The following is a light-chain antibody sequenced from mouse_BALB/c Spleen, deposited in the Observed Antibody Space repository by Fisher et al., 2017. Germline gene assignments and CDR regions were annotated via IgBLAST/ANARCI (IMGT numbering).Light chain of an antibody. V-gene: IGKV4-50*01. CDR1: SSVSY. CDR3: QQFTSSPYT. CDR2: STS. J-gene: IGKJ2*01. Sequence: DIVITQSTAIMSASPGEKVTMTCSASSSVSYMYWYQQKPGSSPKLWIYSTSNLASGVPARFSGSGSGNSYSLTISSMEGEDAATYYCQQFTSSPYTFGGGTKLEIK.